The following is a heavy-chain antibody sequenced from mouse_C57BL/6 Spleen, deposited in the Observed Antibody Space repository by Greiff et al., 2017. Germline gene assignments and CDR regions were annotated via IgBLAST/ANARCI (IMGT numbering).Heavy chain of an antibody. CDR3: ARSWGYDSGWAY. J-gene: IGHJ3*01. D-gene: IGHD2-4*01. Sequence: EVKLQESGPELVKPGASVKIPCKASGYTFTDYNMDWVKQSHGKSLEWIGDINPNNGGTNYNQKFKGKATLTVDKSSSTAYMELRSLTSEDTAVYYCARSWGYDSGWAYWGQGTLVTVSA. CDR2: INPNNGGT. V-gene: IGHV1-18*01. CDR1: GYTFTDYN.